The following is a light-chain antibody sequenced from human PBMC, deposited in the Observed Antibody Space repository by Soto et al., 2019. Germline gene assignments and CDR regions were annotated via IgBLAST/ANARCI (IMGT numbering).Light chain of an antibody. Sequence: DIQMTQSPSTLSASVGDRVTITCRASQSISTWLSWYQQKQGKAPKLLIYKASNLEGGVPSRFSGSGSGTEFTITINSLQPDDFATYYCQQYNTYPLSFGGGTTVEIK. CDR1: QSISTW. CDR2: KAS. J-gene: IGKJ4*01. V-gene: IGKV1-5*03. CDR3: QQYNTYPLS.